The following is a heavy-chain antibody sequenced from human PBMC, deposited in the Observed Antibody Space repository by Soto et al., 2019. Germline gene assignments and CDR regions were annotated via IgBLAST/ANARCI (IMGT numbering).Heavy chain of an antibody. D-gene: IGHD3-16*01. CDR3: ARTLTLFRLGAFDI. J-gene: IGHJ3*02. CDR1: GFTFSSYS. V-gene: IGHV3-48*02. CDR2: ISSSSSTI. Sequence: PGGSLRLSCAASGFTFSSYSMNWVRQAPGKGLEWVSYISSSSSTIYYADSVKGRFTISRDNAKNSLYLQMNSLRDEDTAVYYWARTLTLFRLGAFDIWGQGTMVTVSS.